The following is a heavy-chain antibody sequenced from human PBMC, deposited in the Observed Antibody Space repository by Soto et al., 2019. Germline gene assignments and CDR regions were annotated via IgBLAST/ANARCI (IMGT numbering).Heavy chain of an antibody. Sequence: GGSLRLSCAASGFTFSSYWMSWVRQAPGKGLEWVANIKPDGSQKWYVDSVKGRFTISRDNAKKSLYLQMNSLRAEDTAVYYCARGDYYDSSGPFSDAFDIWGQGTMVTVS. V-gene: IGHV3-7*04. J-gene: IGHJ3*02. CDR3: ARGDYYDSSGPFSDAFDI. D-gene: IGHD3-22*01. CDR1: GFTFSSYW. CDR2: IKPDGSQK.